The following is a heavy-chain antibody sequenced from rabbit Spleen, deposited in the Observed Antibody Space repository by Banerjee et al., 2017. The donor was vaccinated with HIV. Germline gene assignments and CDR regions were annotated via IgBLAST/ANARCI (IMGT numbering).Heavy chain of an antibody. V-gene: IGHV1S45*01. CDR2: IFGGSTDDS. D-gene: IGHD1-1*01. J-gene: IGHJ6*01. CDR3: ARDSSSSFSSYGMDL. CDR1: GLSFNTTYY. Sequence: QEQLVESGGGLVQPEGSLTLTCTTSGLSFNTTYYMCWVRQAPGKGLEWITCIFGGSTDDSYYASWAKGRFTIYKVSSTTVTLQATSLTAADTATYFCARDSSSSFSSYGMDLWGPGTLVTVS.